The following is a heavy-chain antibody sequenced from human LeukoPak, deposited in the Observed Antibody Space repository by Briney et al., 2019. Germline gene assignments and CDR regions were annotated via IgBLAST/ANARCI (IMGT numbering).Heavy chain of an antibody. Sequence: SETLSLTCTVSGGSISSYFWSWIRQPPGRGLEWIGYIYYSGNTDYNPSLKSRVTISVDTSKSQISLRLSSVTAADTAVYYCAHSLRGDDAFDIWGQGTMVTVSS. CDR3: AHSLRGDDAFDI. CDR1: GGSISSYF. J-gene: IGHJ3*02. D-gene: IGHD3-10*01. CDR2: IYYSGNT. V-gene: IGHV4-59*08.